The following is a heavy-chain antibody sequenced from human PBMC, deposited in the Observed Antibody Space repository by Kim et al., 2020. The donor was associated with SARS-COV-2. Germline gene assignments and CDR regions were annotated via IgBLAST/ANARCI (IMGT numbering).Heavy chain of an antibody. J-gene: IGHJ4*02. V-gene: IGHV4-39*02. CDR1: GGSVSSSSYY. CDR3: ARDGPAGGSGCYYFDS. CDR2: IYYSGST. Sequence: SETLSLTCTVSGGSVSSSSYYWGWIRQPPGKGLEWIGSIYYSGSTYYNPSLKSRVTISVDTSKNQFSLKLSSVTAADTAVYYCARDGPAGGSGCYYFDSWGQGTLVTVSS. D-gene: IGHD3-10*01.